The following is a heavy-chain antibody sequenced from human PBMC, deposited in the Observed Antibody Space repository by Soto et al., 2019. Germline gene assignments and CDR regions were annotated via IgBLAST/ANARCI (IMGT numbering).Heavy chain of an antibody. CDR1: GFSFSDHF. J-gene: IGHJ4*02. V-gene: IGHV3-11*05. CDR2: ISSTSSYT. CDR3: AGGRSNSKAVDF. Sequence: QVQLVDSGGGLVRPGGSLRLSCAASGFSFSDHFMSWIRQAPGKGLEWVSCISSTSSYTVYADSVRGRFTISRDNAKHTLYLQMDTLTVEDTAVYYCAGGRSNSKAVDFWGQGTLVTVSS. D-gene: IGHD2-2*01.